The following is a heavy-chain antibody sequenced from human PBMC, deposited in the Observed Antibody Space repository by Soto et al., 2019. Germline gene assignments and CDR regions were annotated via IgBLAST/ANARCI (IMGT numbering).Heavy chain of an antibody. D-gene: IGHD3-10*02. Sequence: QVQLVQSGAEVKKPGSSVKVSCKASGGTFSSYAISWVRQAPGQGLEWMGGIIPLFGTANYAQKFQGRVTITADESTSTAYMELSSLRSEDTAVYYCARGIDYVEADGMDVWGQGTTVTVSS. CDR3: ARGIDYVEADGMDV. CDR1: GGTFSSYA. V-gene: IGHV1-69*01. CDR2: IIPLFGTA. J-gene: IGHJ6*02.